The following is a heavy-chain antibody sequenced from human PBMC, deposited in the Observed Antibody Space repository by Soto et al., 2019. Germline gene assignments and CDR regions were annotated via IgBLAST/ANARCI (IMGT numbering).Heavy chain of an antibody. CDR1: GFTFSSYS. J-gene: IGHJ4*02. CDR2: FRTGADDGTT. Sequence: GGSLRLSCAASGFTFSSYSMSWVRQAPGKGLEWVSGFRTGADDGTTYYADSVKGRFTISRDISKNTLFLQMNGLRAEDTAIYYCAKKVNSGPGSQYFDYWGQGTLVTVSS. D-gene: IGHD3-10*01. CDR3: AKKVNSGPGSQYFDY. V-gene: IGHV3-23*01.